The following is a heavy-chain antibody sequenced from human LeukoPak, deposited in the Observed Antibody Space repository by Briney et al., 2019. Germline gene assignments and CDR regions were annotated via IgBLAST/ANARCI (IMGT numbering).Heavy chain of an antibody. V-gene: IGHV3-74*01. D-gene: IGHD2-2*01. CDR1: GATFRNYW. CDR3: TRARCTSTSCNIESDY. J-gene: IGHJ4*02. Sequence: GGSLRLSCAASGATFRNYWMHWVRQAPGKGLVWVSRINSDGKSTTYADSVKGRFTISRNNDKNTLYLQMNSLRAEDTAVYYCTRARCTSTSCNIESDYWGQGTLVTVSS. CDR2: INSDGKST.